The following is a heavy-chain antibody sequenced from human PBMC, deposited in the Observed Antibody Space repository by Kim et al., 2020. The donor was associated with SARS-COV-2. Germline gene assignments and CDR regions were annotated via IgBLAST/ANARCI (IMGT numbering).Heavy chain of an antibody. V-gene: IGHV4-30-4*01. CDR2: IYYSGST. D-gene: IGHD6-19*01. Sequence: SETLSLTCTVSGGSISSGDYYWSWIRQPPGKGLEWIGYIYYSGSTYYNPSLKSRVTISVDTSKNQFSLKLSSVTAADTAMYYCARVPQAVAGFYYYSYGMDVWGQGTPVTVSS. CDR3: ARVPQAVAGFYYYSYGMDV. CDR1: GGSISSGDYY. J-gene: IGHJ6*02.